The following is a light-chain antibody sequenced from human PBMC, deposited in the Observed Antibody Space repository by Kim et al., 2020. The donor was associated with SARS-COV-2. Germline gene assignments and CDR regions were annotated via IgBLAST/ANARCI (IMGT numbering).Light chain of an antibody. CDR2: WAS. CDR3: QQYYSTPPS. Sequence: SATLNSKASQTVLYNSNNKNCLAWYQKKPGQAPKLLIYWASIRESGVSDRFSGSGSETDFTLTISRLQAEDVAVYYCQQYYSTPPSFGQGTKLEI. V-gene: IGKV4-1*01. CDR1: QTVLYNSNNKNC. J-gene: IGKJ2*03.